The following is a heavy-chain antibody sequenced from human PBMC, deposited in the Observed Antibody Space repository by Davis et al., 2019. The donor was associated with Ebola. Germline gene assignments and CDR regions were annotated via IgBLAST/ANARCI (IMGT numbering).Heavy chain of an antibody. CDR1: GFTFSSYG. J-gene: IGHJ4*02. CDR2: ISGSSSTV. V-gene: IGHV3-48*02. D-gene: IGHD5-18*01. Sequence: GESLKISCAASGFTFSSYGMSWVRQAPGEGLEWVSYISGSSSTVYNADSVKGRFTISRDNAKNSLYLQMNSLRDEDTAVYYCARGLWGDTDYWGQGTLVTVSS. CDR3: ARGLWGDTDY.